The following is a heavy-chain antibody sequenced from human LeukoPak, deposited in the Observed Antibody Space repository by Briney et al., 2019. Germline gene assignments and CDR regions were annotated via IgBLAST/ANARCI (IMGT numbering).Heavy chain of an antibody. CDR1: GDSISSGTYY. CDR2: IYTSGST. D-gene: IGHD5-24*01. J-gene: IGHJ5*02. V-gene: IGHV4-61*02. Sequence: PSETLSLTCTVSGDSISSGTYYWSWIRQPAGKGLEWIGRIYTSGSTNYNPSLKSRVTISLDTSKNQFSLRLNSVTAADTAVYYCARDGGDGYKANWFDTWGQGTLVTVSS. CDR3: ARDGGDGYKANWFDT.